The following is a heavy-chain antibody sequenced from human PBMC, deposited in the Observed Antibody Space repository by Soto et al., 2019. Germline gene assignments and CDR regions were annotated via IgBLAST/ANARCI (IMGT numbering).Heavy chain of an antibody. Sequence: GASVKVSCKASGGTFSSYAISWVRQAPGQGLEWMGGIIPIFGTANYAQKFQGRVTSTADESTSTAYMELSSLRSEDTAVYYCARRTTYDFWSGFPPSYYYGMDVWGQGTTVTVSS. D-gene: IGHD3-3*01. J-gene: IGHJ6*02. CDR2: IIPIFGTA. V-gene: IGHV1-69*13. CDR3: ARRTTYDFWSGFPPSYYYGMDV. CDR1: GGTFSSYA.